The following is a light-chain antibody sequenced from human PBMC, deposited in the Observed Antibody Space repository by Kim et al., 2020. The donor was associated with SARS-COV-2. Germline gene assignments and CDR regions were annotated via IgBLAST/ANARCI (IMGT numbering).Light chain of an antibody. J-gene: IGLJ1*01. CDR1: SSDVGGYNY. CDR2: DGS. Sequence: QSALTQPRSVSGSPGQSFTISCTGTSSDVGGYNYVSWYQQHPGKAPKLMIYDGSKRPSGVPDRFSGSKSGNTASLTISGLQAEDEADYCCCSYAGSYAYVFGTWTKVTVL. V-gene: IGLV2-11*01. CDR3: CSYAGSYAYV.